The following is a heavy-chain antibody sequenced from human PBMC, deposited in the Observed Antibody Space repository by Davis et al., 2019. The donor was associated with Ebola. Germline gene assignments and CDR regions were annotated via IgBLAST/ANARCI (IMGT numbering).Heavy chain of an antibody. CDR3: ARGQGRKSRSTNWFDA. CDR1: GCSFSYYD. D-gene: IGHD3-10*01. Sequence: ASVKVSCKASGCSFSYYDINWVRQAPGQGLEWMGWLNPNTGETAYAQKFQGRVTITRSSSIGTVDMELSSLRSDDTAVYYCARGQGRKSRSTNWFDAWGQGTQVTVSS. CDR2: LNPNTGET. J-gene: IGHJ5*02. V-gene: IGHV1-8*03.